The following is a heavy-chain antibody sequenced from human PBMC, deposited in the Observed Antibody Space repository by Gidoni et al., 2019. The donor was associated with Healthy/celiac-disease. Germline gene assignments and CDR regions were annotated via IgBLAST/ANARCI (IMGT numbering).Heavy chain of an antibody. D-gene: IGHD6-19*01. CDR3: ARILRSSGWYSTYGMDV. CDR1: GFPLSNASTG. V-gene: IGHV2-26*01. CDR2: ICSNDEK. J-gene: IGHJ6*02. Sequence: QVTLKESGPVLVKPTATLPLPCTVTGFPLSNASTGVSWVRQPPGKALEWLAHICSNDEKSYSTSLKSRLTISKDTSKSQVVLTMTNMDPVDTATYYCARILRSSGWYSTYGMDVWGQGTTVTVSS.